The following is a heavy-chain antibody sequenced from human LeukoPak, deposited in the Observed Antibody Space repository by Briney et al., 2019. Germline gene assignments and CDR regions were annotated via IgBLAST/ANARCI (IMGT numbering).Heavy chain of an antibody. V-gene: IGHV3-11*01. Sequence: GGSLRLSCAASGFTFSDYYMSWIRQAPGKGLEWVSYISSSGSTIYYADSVQGRFTISRDNSKSTLCLQMNSLRAEDTAVYYCAKQLGYCSDGSCYFPYWGQGTLVTVSS. D-gene: IGHD2-15*01. CDR1: GFTFSDYY. CDR2: ISSSGSTI. CDR3: AKQLGYCSDGSCYFPY. J-gene: IGHJ4*02.